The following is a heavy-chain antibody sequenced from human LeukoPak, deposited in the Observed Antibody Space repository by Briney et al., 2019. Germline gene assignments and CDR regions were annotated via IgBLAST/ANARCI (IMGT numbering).Heavy chain of an antibody. CDR3: ARVPDYDFWSGYPVGYYYGMDV. CDR2: INHSGST. Sequence: SETLSLTCAVYGGSFGGYYWSWIRQPPGKGLEWIGEINHSGSTNYNPSLKSRVTISVDTSKNQFSLKLSSVTAADTAVYYCARVPDYDFWSGYPVGYYYGMDVWGQGTTVTVSS. CDR1: GGSFGGYY. V-gene: IGHV4-34*01. D-gene: IGHD3-3*01. J-gene: IGHJ6*02.